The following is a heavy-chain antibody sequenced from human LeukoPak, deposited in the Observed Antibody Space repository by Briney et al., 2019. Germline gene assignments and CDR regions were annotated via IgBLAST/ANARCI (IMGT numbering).Heavy chain of an antibody. V-gene: IGHV6-1*01. CDR2: TYYRSKWNN. CDR1: GDSVSSNTGA. D-gene: IGHD6-13*01. CDR3: ARGGSSWFTDLFD. J-gene: IGHJ4*02. Sequence: SQTLSLTCGISGDSVSSNTGAWNWIRQSPSRGLEWLGKTYYRSKWNNDYAVSVKDRITINPDTSKNQFSLQLNSVTPEDTAVYYCARGGSSWFTDLFDWGQGTLVTVSS.